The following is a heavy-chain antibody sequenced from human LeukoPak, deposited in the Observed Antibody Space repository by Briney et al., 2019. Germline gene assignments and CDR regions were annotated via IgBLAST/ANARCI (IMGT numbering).Heavy chain of an antibody. CDR2: INPSGGST. Sequence: ASVKVSCKASGYTFTSYYMHWVRQAPGQGLEWMGIINPSGGSTSYAQKFQGRVTMTRDKSTSTVYMELSSLRSEDTAVYYCARDHPSITIFGVVTTKGSWFDPWGQGTLVTVSS. CDR1: GYTFTSYY. J-gene: IGHJ5*02. CDR3: ARDHPSITIFGVVTTKGSWFDP. D-gene: IGHD3-3*01. V-gene: IGHV1-46*01.